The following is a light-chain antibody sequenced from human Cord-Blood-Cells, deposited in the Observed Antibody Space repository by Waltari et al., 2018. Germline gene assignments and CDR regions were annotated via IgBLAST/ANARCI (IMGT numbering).Light chain of an antibody. CDR2: AAS. Sequence: DIQLTQSPSFLSASVADRVTITCRASPGISSYLACNQQKPVKAPNLLIYAASPLQSGVPSRFSGSGAGTEFTLTISCLQPEDFATYYCQQLNSYPWTFGQGTKVEIK. CDR1: PGISSY. J-gene: IGKJ1*01. V-gene: IGKV1-9*01. CDR3: QQLNSYPWT.